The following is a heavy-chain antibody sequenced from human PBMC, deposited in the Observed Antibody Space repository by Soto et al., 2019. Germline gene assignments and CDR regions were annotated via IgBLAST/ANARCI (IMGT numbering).Heavy chain of an antibody. CDR3: ARDRSLGGGSSGWEG. CDR2: IIPIFGTA. D-gene: IGHD2-15*01. Sequence: QVQLVQSGAEVKKPGSSVKVSCKASGGTFSSYAISWVRQAPGQGLEWMGGIIPIFGTANYAQKFQGRVTITADESTSTAYVELSSLRSEDTAVYYCARDRSLGGGSSGWEGWGQGTLVTVSS. V-gene: IGHV1-69*01. CDR1: GGTFSSYA. J-gene: IGHJ4*02.